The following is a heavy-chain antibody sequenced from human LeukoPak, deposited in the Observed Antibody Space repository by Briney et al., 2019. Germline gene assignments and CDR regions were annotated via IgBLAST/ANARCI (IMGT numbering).Heavy chain of an antibody. V-gene: IGHV4-34*01. Sequence: PSETLSLTCAVYGGSFSGYYWSWIRQPPGKGLEWIGEINHSGSTNYNPSLKSRVTISVDTSKNQFSLKLSSVTAADTAVYYCARSPLNYHDYAFDIWGQGTMVTVSS. D-gene: IGHD3-22*01. CDR2: INHSGST. J-gene: IGHJ3*02. CDR1: GGSFSGYY. CDR3: ARSPLNYHDYAFDI.